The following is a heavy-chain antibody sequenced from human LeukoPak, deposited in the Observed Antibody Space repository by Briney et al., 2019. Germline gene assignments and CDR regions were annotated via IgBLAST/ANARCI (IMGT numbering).Heavy chain of an antibody. CDR2: IRGSGGST. D-gene: IGHD3-22*01. CDR3: AKDITMIVVVIPTYDAFDI. CDR1: GFTFSSYA. J-gene: IGHJ3*02. V-gene: IGHV3-23*01. Sequence: GGSLRLSCAASGFTFSSYAMSWVRQAPGKGLEWVSAIRGSGGSTYYADSAKGRFTISRDNSKNTLYLQMNSLRAEDTAVYCCAKDITMIVVVIPTYDAFDIWGQGIMVTVSS.